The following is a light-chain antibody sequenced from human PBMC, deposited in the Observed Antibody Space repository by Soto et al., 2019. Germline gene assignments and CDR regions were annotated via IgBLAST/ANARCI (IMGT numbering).Light chain of an antibody. CDR2: KAS. CDR3: QHYNSYSEA. V-gene: IGKV1-5*03. J-gene: IGKJ1*01. CDR1: QTISSW. Sequence: DIQMTQSPSTLSGSVGDRVTITCRASQTISSWLAWYQQKPGKAPKLLIYKASTLKSGVPSRFSGSGSGTEFTLTISSMQTHDFANYYCQHYNSYSEAFGQATKVDIK.